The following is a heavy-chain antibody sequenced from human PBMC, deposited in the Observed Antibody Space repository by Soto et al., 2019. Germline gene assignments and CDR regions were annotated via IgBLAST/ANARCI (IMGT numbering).Heavy chain of an antibody. D-gene: IGHD1-26*01. CDR2: ISWSSGRT. V-gene: IGHV3-9*01. CDR3: AKGRGGSYGGDSFDY. Sequence: EVQLVESGGGLVQPGRSLRLSCAASGFTYDDYDMHWVRQAPGKGLEWVSAISWSSGRTAYADSVKGRFTISRDNAKNSLDLQMNSLRAEDTALYHCAKGRGGSYGGDSFDYWGQGTLVTVSS. CDR1: GFTYDDYD. J-gene: IGHJ4*02.